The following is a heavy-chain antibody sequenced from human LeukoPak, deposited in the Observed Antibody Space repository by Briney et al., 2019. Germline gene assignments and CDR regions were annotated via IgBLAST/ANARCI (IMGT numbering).Heavy chain of an antibody. CDR2: IKQDGSEE. D-gene: IGHD1-26*01. Sequence: GGSLRLSCAASGFSISAYWMSWVRQAPGKGLEWVANIKQDGSEEYYVESVKGRFTISRDNAKNSLHLQMNSLRAEDTAVYYCARDKIVGATKFDYWGQGTLVTVSS. CDR3: ARDKIVGATKFDY. CDR1: GFSISAYW. J-gene: IGHJ4*02. V-gene: IGHV3-7*03.